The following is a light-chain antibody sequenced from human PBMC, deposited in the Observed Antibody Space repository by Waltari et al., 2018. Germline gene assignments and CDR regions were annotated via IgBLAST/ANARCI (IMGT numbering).Light chain of an antibody. J-gene: IGLJ2*01. V-gene: IGLV2-11*01. CDR1: TRDVGGYDF. Sequence: QSALTQPRSVSGSPGQSVTIPCPGTTRDVGGYDFFSRYQQSPGKAPKLIIYDVNKRPPGVPDRFSGSESGNTASLSISGLLNEDEADYYCCSYAGADSSLLFGGGTTLTVL. CDR3: CSYAGADSSLL. CDR2: DVN.